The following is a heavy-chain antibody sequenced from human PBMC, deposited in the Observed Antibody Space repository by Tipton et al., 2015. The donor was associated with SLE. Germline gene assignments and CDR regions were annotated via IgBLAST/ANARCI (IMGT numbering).Heavy chain of an antibody. Sequence: LRLSCAVYGGSFSGYYWSWIRQPPGKGLEWIGEINHSGSTNYNPSLKSRITISVDTSKNQFSLKLSSVTAADTAVYYCARALPSGMTTVTTGYFDYWGQGTLVTVSS. CDR1: GGSFSGYY. D-gene: IGHD4-11*01. CDR3: ARALPSGMTTVTTGYFDY. J-gene: IGHJ4*02. V-gene: IGHV4-34*01. CDR2: INHSGST.